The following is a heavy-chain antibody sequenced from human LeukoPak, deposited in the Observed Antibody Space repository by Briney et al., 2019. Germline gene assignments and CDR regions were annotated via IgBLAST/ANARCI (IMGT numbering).Heavy chain of an antibody. D-gene: IGHD6-13*01. CDR3: ARESSSWGRWFDP. CDR1: GFTFSSYA. V-gene: IGHV3-21*01. CDR2: ISSSSSYI. J-gene: IGHJ5*02. Sequence: GGSLRLSCAASGFTFSSYAMNWVRQAPGKGLEWVSSISSSSSYIYYADSVKGRFTISRDNAKNSLYLQMNSLRAEDTAVYYCARESSSWGRWFDPWGQGTLVTVSS.